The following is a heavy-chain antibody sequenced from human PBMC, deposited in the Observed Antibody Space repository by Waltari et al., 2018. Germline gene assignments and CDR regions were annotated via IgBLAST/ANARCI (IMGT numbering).Heavy chain of an antibody. D-gene: IGHD6-19*01. Sequence: QVQLMESGPGLVRPSETLSLTCNVSGGSITSDYWSWVRQPPGTGLEWVGDIYHSGTTNYNPSLRSRVSISVDTSKTQFSLKLNYVTAADTAVYYCARGHSTGWYLSHWGRGALVTVSS. CDR1: GGSITSDY. CDR3: ARGHSTGWYLSH. V-gene: IGHV4-59*01. J-gene: IGHJ1*01. CDR2: IYHSGTT.